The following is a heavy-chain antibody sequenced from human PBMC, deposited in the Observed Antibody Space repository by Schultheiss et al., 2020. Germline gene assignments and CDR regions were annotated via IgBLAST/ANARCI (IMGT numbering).Heavy chain of an antibody. CDR1: GGSISSGGYS. CDR2: IYHSGST. Sequence: SATLSLTCAVSGGSISSGGYSWSWIRQPPGKGLEWIGYIYHSGSTYYNPSLKSRVTISVDKSKNQFSLKLSSVTAADTAVYYCARVVVVAATPGWFDPWGQGTLVTVSS. CDR3: ARVVVVAATPGWFDP. D-gene: IGHD2-15*01. V-gene: IGHV4-30-2*01. J-gene: IGHJ5*02.